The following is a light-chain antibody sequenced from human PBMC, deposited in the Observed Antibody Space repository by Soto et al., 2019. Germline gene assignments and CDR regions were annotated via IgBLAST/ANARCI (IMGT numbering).Light chain of an antibody. Sequence: QSVLTQPPSVSGSPGQSVAISCTGNSSDVGSYNRVSWYQQPPGTAPKLMIYDVSSRPSEVPDRFSGSKSGNTASLTISGLQAEDEADYYCSSFTTSSTYVFGTGTKLTVL. V-gene: IGLV2-18*02. J-gene: IGLJ1*01. CDR3: SSFTTSSTYV. CDR1: SSDVGSYNR. CDR2: DVS.